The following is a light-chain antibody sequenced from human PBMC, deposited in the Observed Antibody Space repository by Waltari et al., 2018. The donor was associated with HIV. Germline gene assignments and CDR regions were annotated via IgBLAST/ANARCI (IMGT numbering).Light chain of an antibody. CDR3: TSYTSRSTLV. Sequence: QSALTQPASVSGSPGQSITISCTGTSSDVGGYNYVSWYQHHPGKAPKRMIYEVNNRPSGVSNRFSGSKSGNTASLTISGLRAEDEADYYCTSYTSRSTLVFGTGTEVTVL. V-gene: IGLV2-14*01. J-gene: IGLJ1*01. CDR2: EVN. CDR1: SSDVGGYNY.